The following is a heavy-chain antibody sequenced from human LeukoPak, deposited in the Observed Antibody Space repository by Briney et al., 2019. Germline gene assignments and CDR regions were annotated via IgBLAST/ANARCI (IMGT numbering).Heavy chain of an antibody. CDR2: ISRGGSTT. D-gene: IGHD1-26*01. Sequence: GGSLRLSCAASGFTFSDYYMSWIRQAPGKGLEWLSYISRGGSTTYYPDSVKGRFTISRDNGKNSLFLQMNSLRAEDTAVYYCARDRPPYSGSQEGFDYWGQGTLVTVSS. CDR1: GFTFSDYY. CDR3: ARDRPPYSGSQEGFDY. J-gene: IGHJ4*02. V-gene: IGHV3-11*04.